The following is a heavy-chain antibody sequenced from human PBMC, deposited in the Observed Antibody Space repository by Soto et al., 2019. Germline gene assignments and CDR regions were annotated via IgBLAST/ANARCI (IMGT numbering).Heavy chain of an antibody. V-gene: IGHV4-30-4*01. CDR2: IYYSGRT. CDR1: DGSSGSLDCY. Sequence: SDTWGVGDGSSGSLDCYGRWRGRAAVNGVGGIGYIYYSGRTYYNPSLKSRVTISVDTSKHQFSLQLSSVTAAHTAVYYCAREYYYDSSGYYFGGFDIWGQGTMLSVPS. D-gene: IGHD3-22*01. CDR3: AREYYYDSSGYYFGGFDI. J-gene: IGHJ3*02.